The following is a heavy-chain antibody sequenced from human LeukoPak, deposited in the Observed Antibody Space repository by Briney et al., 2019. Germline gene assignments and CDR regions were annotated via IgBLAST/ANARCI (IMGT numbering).Heavy chain of an antibody. CDR2: ISYDGSNK. J-gene: IGHJ4*02. Sequence: GGSLRLSCAASGFTFSSYAMHWVRQAPGKGLEWVAVISYDGSNKYYADSVKGRFTISRDNSKNTLYLQMNSLRAEDTAVYYCASQPEEDGYNWYYFDYWGQGTLVTVSS. V-gene: IGHV3-30-3*01. D-gene: IGHD5-24*01. CDR1: GFTFSSYA. CDR3: ASQPEEDGYNWYYFDY.